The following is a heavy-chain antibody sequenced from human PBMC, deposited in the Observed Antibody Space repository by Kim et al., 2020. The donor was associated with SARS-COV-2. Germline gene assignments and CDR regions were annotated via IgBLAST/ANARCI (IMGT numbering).Heavy chain of an antibody. CDR1: GGSISSSSYY. V-gene: IGHV4-39*01. D-gene: IGHD2-2*01. J-gene: IGHJ6*02. Sequence: SETLSLTCTVSGGSISSSSYYWGWIRQPPGKGLEWIGSIYYSGSTYYNPSLKSRVTISVDTSKNQFSLKLSSVTAADTAVYYCARLLVVPAAMRFYYYYGMDVWGQGTTVTVSS. CDR2: IYYSGST. CDR3: ARLLVVPAAMRFYYYYGMDV.